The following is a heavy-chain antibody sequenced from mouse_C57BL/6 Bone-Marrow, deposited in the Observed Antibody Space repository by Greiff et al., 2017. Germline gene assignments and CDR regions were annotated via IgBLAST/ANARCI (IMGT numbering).Heavy chain of an antibody. D-gene: IGHD1-1*01. CDR2: IYPGGGYT. CDR1: GYTFTNYW. CDR3: ARYYGSTLFDY. J-gene: IGHJ2*01. Sequence: VKLMESGAELVRPGTSVKMSCKASGYTFTNYWIGWAKQRPGHGLEWIGDIYPGGGYTNYNEKFKGKATLTADKSSSTAYMQFSSLTSEDSAIYYCARYYGSTLFDYWGQGTTLTVSS. V-gene: IGHV1-63*01.